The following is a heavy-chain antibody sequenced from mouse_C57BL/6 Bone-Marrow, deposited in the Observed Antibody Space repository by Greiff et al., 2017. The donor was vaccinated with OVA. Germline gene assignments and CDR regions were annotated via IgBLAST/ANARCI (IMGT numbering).Heavy chain of an antibody. D-gene: IGHD2-3*01. CDR1: GFNIKDYY. CDR2: IDPEDGDT. Sequence: EVQLQQSGAELVRPGASVKLSCTASGFNIKDYYMHWVKQRPEQGLEWIGRIDPEDGDTEYAPKFQGKATMTADTSSNTAYLQLSSLTSEDTAVYYWTTDALDGYFLYYYAMDYWGQGTSVTVSS. CDR3: TTDALDGYFLYYYAMDY. V-gene: IGHV14-1*01. J-gene: IGHJ4*01.